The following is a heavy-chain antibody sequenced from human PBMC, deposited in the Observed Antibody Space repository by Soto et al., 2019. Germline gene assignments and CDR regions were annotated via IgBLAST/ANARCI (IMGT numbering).Heavy chain of an antibody. V-gene: IGHV1-2*02. CDR2: INPNSGGT. D-gene: IGHD3-22*01. J-gene: IGHJ4*02. Sequence: ASVKLCKASGYTLTGYYMHWVRQAPGQGLEWMGWINPNSGGTNYAQKFQGRVTMTRDTSISTAYMELSRLRSDDTAVYYCARSYIYYDSSGEFDYWGQGTLVTVSS. CDR3: ARSYIYYDSSGEFDY. CDR1: GYTLTGYY.